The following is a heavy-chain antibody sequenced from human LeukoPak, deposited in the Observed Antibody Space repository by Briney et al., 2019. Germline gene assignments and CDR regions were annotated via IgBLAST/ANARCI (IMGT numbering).Heavy chain of an antibody. CDR1: GYTFTGYY. CDR2: INPNSGGT. CDR3: ARGGYCTNGVCYAFDY. V-gene: IGHV1-2*02. D-gene: IGHD2-8*01. J-gene: IGHJ4*02. Sequence: ASVKVSCKASGYTFTGYYMHWVRQAPGQGLEWMGWINPNSGGTNCAQKFQGRVTMTRDTSISTAYMELSRLRSDDTAVYYCARGGYCTNGVCYAFDYWGQGTLVTVSS.